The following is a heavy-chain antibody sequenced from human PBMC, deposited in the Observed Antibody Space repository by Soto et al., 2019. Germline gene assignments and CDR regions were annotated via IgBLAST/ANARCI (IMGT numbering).Heavy chain of an antibody. Sequence: SETLSLTCAVSGGSISSGGYSWSWIRQPPGKGLEWIGYIYHSGSTYYNPSLKSRVTISVDRSKNQFSLKLSSVTAADTAVYYCARAYCGGDCYSGYFDYWGQGTLVTVSS. J-gene: IGHJ4*02. D-gene: IGHD2-21*02. CDR1: GGSISSGGYS. CDR3: ARAYCGGDCYSGYFDY. CDR2: IYHSGST. V-gene: IGHV4-30-2*01.